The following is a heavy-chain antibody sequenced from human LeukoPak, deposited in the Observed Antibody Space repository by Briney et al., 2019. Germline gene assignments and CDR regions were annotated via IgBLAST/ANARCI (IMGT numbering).Heavy chain of an antibody. J-gene: IGHJ4*02. Sequence: SETLSLTCTVSGGSISSSSYFWGWIRQPPGKGLDWLGSIYYTGSTYYNPSLKSRFTISVDTSKNQFSLKLSSVTAADTAVYYCARISHSGSYYADYWGQGTLVTVSS. D-gene: IGHD1-26*01. CDR2: IYYTGST. CDR1: GGSISSSSYF. CDR3: ARISHSGSYYADY. V-gene: IGHV4-39*01.